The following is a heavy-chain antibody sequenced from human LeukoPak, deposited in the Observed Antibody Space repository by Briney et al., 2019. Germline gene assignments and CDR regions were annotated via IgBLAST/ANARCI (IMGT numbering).Heavy chain of an antibody. CDR2: ISYDGSNK. V-gene: IGHV3-30*04. D-gene: IGHD4-17*01. J-gene: IGHJ4*02. Sequence: GGSLRLSCAASGFTFSSYAMHWVRQAPGKGLEWVAVISYDGSNKYYADSVKGRFTISRDNAKNSLYLQMNSLRAEDTAVYYCAGKEMTTVTTGFDYWGQGTLVAVSS. CDR3: AGKEMTTVTTGFDY. CDR1: GFTFSSYA.